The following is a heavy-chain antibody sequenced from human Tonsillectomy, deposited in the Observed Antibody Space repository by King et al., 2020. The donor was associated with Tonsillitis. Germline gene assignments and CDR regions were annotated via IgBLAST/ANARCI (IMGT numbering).Heavy chain of an antibody. CDR3: ANLEF. D-gene: IGHD1-14*01. J-gene: IGHJ4*02. Sequence: PLVPSGAEVQKPGASVKVSCKASGYNFTGYYMHWVRQAPGQGLEWMGWINPNSGVTNYAQKFQDRVTMTRDTPMSTAYMELSRLKSDDTAVYYCANLEFWGQGTLVTVSS. CDR2: INPNSGVT. V-gene: IGHV1-2*02. CDR1: GYNFTGYY.